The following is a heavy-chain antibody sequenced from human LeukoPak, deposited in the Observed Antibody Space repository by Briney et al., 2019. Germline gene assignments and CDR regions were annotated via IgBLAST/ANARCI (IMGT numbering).Heavy chain of an antibody. CDR2: ISSSSSYI. V-gene: IGHV3-21*01. CDR1: GFTFSSYS. Sequence: GGSLGLSCAASGFTFSSYSMNWVRQAPGKGLEWVSSISSSSSYIYYADSVKGRFTISRDNAKNSLYLQMNSLRAEDTAVYYCARGMVAANYYFDYWGQGTLVTVSS. CDR3: ARGMVAANYYFDY. J-gene: IGHJ4*02. D-gene: IGHD2-15*01.